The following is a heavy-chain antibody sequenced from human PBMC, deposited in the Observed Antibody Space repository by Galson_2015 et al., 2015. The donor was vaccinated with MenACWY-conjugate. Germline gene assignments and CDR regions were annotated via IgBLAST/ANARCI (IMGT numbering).Heavy chain of an antibody. CDR3: TTAIVVGSTGY. CDR2: FRSKTDGGTT. V-gene: IGHV3-15*07. D-gene: IGHD1-26*01. Sequence: SLRLSCAGSGFHFDRAWMNWVRQAPGKGLEWVGRFRSKTDGGTTNYAAPVRGRFTMSRDDSKNMFYLQMDSLEIEDTAVYYCTTAIVVGSTGYWGQGTLVTVSP. CDR1: GFHFDRAW. J-gene: IGHJ4*02.